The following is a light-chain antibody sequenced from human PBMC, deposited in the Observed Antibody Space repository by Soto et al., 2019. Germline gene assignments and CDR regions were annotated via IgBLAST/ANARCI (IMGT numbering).Light chain of an antibody. J-gene: IGLJ1*01. V-gene: IGLV1-44*01. CDR2: SND. CDR3: ATWDDSLFGHV. Sequence: QSVLTQPPSASATPGQRVTISCSGRSSDVGSNTVNWYQQFPGAAPKLLIYSNDQRPSGVPDRLSASKSATSASLAISGLQSEDEADYYCATWDDSLFGHVFGTGTKVTVL. CDR1: SSDVGSNT.